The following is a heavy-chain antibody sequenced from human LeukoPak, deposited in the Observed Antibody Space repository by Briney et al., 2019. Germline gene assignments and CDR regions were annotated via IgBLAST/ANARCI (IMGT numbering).Heavy chain of an antibody. J-gene: IGHJ4*02. D-gene: IGHD1-26*01. V-gene: IGHV3-30*18. CDR3: AKDQRWESPHYLDS. Sequence: GGSLRLSCTGSGFSFTNYAMHWVRQAPGEGLEWVAVISYDESKIYYADSVRGRFTISRDNSKNTLYVQMNSLRDEDTAVYYCAKDQRWESPHYLDSWGQGTLVNGSS. CDR2: ISYDESKI. CDR1: GFSFTNYA.